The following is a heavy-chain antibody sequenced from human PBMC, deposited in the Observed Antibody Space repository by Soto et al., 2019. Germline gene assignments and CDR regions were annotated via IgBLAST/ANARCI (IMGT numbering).Heavy chain of an antibody. V-gene: IGHV1-3*05. D-gene: IGHD6-19*01. CDR1: GYTFTSYA. CDR2: INAGNGNT. CDR3: ARDEGSSGWFFDY. Sequence: QVQLVQSGAEEKKPGASVKVSCKASGYTFTSYAMHWVRQAPGQRLEWMGWINAGNGNTKYSQKFQGRVTLNRDTSASTAYMEMSSMRSEDTAVYYCARDEGSSGWFFDYWGQGTLVTVSS. J-gene: IGHJ4*02.